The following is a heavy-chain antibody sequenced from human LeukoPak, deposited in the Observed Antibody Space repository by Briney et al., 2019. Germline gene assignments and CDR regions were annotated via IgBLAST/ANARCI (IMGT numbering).Heavy chain of an antibody. Sequence: ASVKVSCKASGYTFTGYYMHWVRQAPGQGLEWRGWINPNSGGTNYAQKFQGRVTMTRDTSISTAYMELSRLRSDDTAVYYCARRAPGYCSSTSCYPGDYWGQGTLVTVSS. CDR3: ARRAPGYCSSTSCYPGDY. D-gene: IGHD2-2*03. V-gene: IGHV1-2*02. CDR1: GYTFTGYY. CDR2: INPNSGGT. J-gene: IGHJ4*02.